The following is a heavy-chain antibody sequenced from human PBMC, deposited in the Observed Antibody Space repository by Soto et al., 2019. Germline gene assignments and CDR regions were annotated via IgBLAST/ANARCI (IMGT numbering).Heavy chain of an antibody. Sequence: GGSLRLSCAASGFTFSSYAMHWVRQAPGKGLEWVAVISYDGSNKYYADSVKGRFTISRDNSKNTLYLQMNSLRAEDTAVYYCARDSQQEGVRLGELSLVKDYWGQGTLVTVSS. J-gene: IGHJ4*02. CDR2: ISYDGSNK. CDR3: ARDSQQEGVRLGELSLVKDY. V-gene: IGHV3-30-3*01. CDR1: GFTFSSYA. D-gene: IGHD3-16*02.